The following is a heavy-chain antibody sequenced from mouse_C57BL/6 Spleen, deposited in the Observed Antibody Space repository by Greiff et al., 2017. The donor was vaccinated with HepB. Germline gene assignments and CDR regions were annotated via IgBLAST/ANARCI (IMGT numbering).Heavy chain of an antibody. CDR1: GYAFSSSW. V-gene: IGHV1-82*01. CDR3: ARTGYYGSSYGFAY. Sequence: QVQLQQSGPELVKPGASVKISCKASGYAFSSSWMNWVKQRPGKGLEWIGRIYPGDGDTNYNGKFKGKATLTADTSSSTAYMQLSSLTSEDSAVYFCARTGYYGSSYGFAYWGQGTLVTVSA. CDR2: IYPGDGDT. J-gene: IGHJ3*01. D-gene: IGHD1-1*01.